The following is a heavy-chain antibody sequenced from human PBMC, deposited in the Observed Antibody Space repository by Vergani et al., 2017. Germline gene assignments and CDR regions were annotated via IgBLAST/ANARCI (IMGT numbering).Heavy chain of an antibody. Sequence: VQLVESGGGRVQPGGSLRLSCAASGFTLSSYAIHWVRQAPGKGVEWVADISNGGSNKYYADAVKGRFTVSRDNSKDILYLQMDSLRSEDTALYYCAKYLRDSTDGLPDSWGPGTLVIVSS. V-gene: IGHV3-30*18. J-gene: IGHJ4*02. D-gene: IGHD2-21*02. CDR1: GFTLSSYA. CDR2: ISNGGSNK. CDR3: AKYLRDSTDGLPDS.